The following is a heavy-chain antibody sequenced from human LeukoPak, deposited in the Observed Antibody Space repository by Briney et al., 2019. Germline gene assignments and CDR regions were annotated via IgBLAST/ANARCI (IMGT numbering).Heavy chain of an antibody. V-gene: IGHV3-9*02. CDR1: GFTPDDYA. D-gene: IGHD2-2*01. Sequence: PGGSLRLSRAASGFTPDDYAMCSVPPAPREGLWWVSGISWHRGGIGYAESVKGRFTLSRDNAQNSLYLQMNSLRAEVKALYYCAKVPCSSTSCYVGWFDPWGQGTLVTVSS. J-gene: IGHJ5*02. CDR2: ISWHRGGI. CDR3: AKVPCSSTSCYVGWFDP.